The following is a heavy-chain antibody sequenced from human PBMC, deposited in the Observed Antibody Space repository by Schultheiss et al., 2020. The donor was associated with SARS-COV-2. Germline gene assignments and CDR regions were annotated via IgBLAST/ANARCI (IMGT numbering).Heavy chain of an antibody. J-gene: IGHJ6*02. CDR3: ARGAGRSAPADYYYGMDV. CDR1: GGSISSGGYY. Sequence: LRLSCTVSGGSISSGGYYWSWIRQHPGKGLEWIGYIYYSGSTYYNPSLKSRVTISVDTSKNQFSLKLSSVTAADTAVYYCARGAGRSAPADYYYGMDVWGQGTTVTVSS. D-gene: IGHD1-26*01. CDR2: IYYSGST. V-gene: IGHV4-31*03.